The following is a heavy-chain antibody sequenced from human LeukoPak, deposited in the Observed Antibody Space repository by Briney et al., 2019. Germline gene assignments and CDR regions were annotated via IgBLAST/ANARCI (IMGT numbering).Heavy chain of an antibody. CDR3: ASAVVVVAATWFDY. CDR1: GGSFSGYY. CDR2: INHSGST. Sequence: PSETLSLTCAVYGGSFSGYYWSWLRQPPGKGMQWMGEINHSGSTNYNPSLKSRVTISVDTSKNQFSLKLSSVTAADTAVYYCASAVVVVAATWFDYWGQGTLVTVSS. J-gene: IGHJ4*02. V-gene: IGHV4-34*01. D-gene: IGHD2-15*01.